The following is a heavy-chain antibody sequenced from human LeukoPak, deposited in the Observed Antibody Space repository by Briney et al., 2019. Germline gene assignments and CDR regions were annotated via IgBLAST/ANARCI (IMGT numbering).Heavy chain of an antibody. J-gene: IGHJ3*02. CDR3: ARGDYGDRHAFDI. Sequence: GGSLRLSCAASGFTVSSNYMSWVRQAPGKGLEWVSVIYSGGSTYYADSVKGRFTISRDNSKNTLYLQMNSLRAEDTAVYYCARGDYGDRHAFDIWGQGTMVTVSS. CDR2: IYSGGST. V-gene: IGHV3-53*01. D-gene: IGHD4-17*01. CDR1: GFTVSSNY.